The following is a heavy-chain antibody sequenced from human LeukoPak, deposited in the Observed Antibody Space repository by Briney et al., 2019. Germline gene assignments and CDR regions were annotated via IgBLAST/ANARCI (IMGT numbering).Heavy chain of an antibody. D-gene: IGHD6-13*01. Sequence: GASVKVSCKASGYTFTGYYIHWVRQAPGQGLEWMGRINPNTGGTNYAQKFQGRVTMTRDTSITTAYMELSRLTSDDTVIYYCAKVPPSITAAGNWLDPWGQGALVTVSS. CDR3: AKVPPSITAAGNWLDP. CDR2: INPNTGGT. J-gene: IGHJ5*02. V-gene: IGHV1-2*05. CDR1: GYTFTGYY.